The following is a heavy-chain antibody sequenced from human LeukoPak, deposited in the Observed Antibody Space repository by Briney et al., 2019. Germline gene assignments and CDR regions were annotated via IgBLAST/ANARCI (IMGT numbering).Heavy chain of an antibody. CDR3: ARAGPMVRGMVNYYYYMDV. CDR1: GYTLTELS. D-gene: IGHD3-10*01. CDR2: FDPEDGET. V-gene: IGHV1-24*01. J-gene: IGHJ6*03. Sequence: ASVKVSCKVSGYTLTELSMHWVRQAPGKGLEWMGRFDPEDGETIYAQNFQGRVTMTEDTSTDTAYMELSSLRSEDTAVYYCARAGPMVRGMVNYYYYMDVWGKGTTVTVSS.